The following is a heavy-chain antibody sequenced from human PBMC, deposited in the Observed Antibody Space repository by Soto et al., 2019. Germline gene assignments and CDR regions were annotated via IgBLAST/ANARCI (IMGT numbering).Heavy chain of an antibody. J-gene: IGHJ4*02. CDR1: GGSISSSNW. CDR3: ARGYGPYYDSSGYRNNYFDY. D-gene: IGHD3-22*01. Sequence: PSETLSLTCAVSGGSISSSNWWSWVRQPPGKGLEWIGEIYHSGSTNYNPSLKSRVTISVDKSKNQFSLKLSSVTAADTAVYYCARGYGPYYDSSGYRNNYFDYWGQGTLVTVSS. CDR2: IYHSGST. V-gene: IGHV4-4*02.